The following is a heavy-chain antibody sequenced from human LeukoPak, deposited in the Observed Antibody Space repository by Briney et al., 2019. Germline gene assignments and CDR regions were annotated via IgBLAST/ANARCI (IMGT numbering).Heavy chain of an antibody. CDR2: INPNSGGT. Sequence: ASVKVSCKASGYTFTGYYMHWVRQAPGQGLEWMGWINPNSGGTNYAQKFQGRVTMTRDTSISTAYMELSRLRSDDTAVYYCAREYAEYSAPYYYYYYGMDVWGQGTTVTVSS. D-gene: IGHD6-6*01. J-gene: IGHJ6*02. CDR3: AREYAEYSAPYYYYYYGMDV. V-gene: IGHV1-2*02. CDR1: GYTFTGYY.